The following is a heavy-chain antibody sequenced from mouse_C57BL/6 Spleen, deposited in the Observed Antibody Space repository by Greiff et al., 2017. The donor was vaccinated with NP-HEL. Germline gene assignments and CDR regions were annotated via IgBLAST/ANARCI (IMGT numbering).Heavy chain of an antibody. J-gene: IGHJ4*01. CDR2: ISSGSSTI. D-gene: IGHD2-4*01. CDR3: ATDMITTRAYYAMDY. Sequence: EVHLVESGGGLVKPGGSLKLSCAASGFTFSDYGMHWVRQAPEKGLEWVAYISSGSSTIYYADTVKGRFTISRDNAKNTLFLQMTSLRSEDTAMYYCATDMITTRAYYAMDYWGQGTSVTVSS. V-gene: IGHV5-17*01. CDR1: GFTFSDYG.